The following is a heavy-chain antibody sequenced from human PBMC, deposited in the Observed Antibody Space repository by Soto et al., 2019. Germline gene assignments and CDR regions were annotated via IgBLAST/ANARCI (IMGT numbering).Heavy chain of an antibody. CDR3: ARSIVVVTALDY. V-gene: IGHV1-3*01. D-gene: IGHD2-21*02. J-gene: IGHJ4*02. CDR2: INAGNGNT. Sequence: ASVKVSCKTSGYTFTGYYMHWVRQAPGQRLEWMGWINAGNGNTKYSQKLQGRVTITRDTSASTAYMELSSLRSEDTAVYYCARSIVVVTALDYWGQGTLVTVSS. CDR1: GYTFTGYY.